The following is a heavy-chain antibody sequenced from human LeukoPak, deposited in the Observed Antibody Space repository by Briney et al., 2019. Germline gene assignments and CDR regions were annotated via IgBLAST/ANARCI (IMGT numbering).Heavy chain of an antibody. CDR2: IDYRGST. J-gene: IGHJ3*02. CDR3: ARSRSGYSYDHAAFEI. D-gene: IGHD5-18*01. CDR1: GGSVSSGSYY. V-gene: IGHV4-61*01. Sequence: SETLSLTCTVSGGSVSSGSYYWSWIRQPPGKGLEWIAYIDYRGSTTYNPSLRSRVTISVDTSRNQFSLKLYPVTAADAAVYYCARSRSGYSYDHAAFEIWGQGTMVTVSS.